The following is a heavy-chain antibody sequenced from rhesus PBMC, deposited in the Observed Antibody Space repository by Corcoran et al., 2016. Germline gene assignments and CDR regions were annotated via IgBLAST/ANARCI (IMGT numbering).Heavy chain of an antibody. CDR2: ISCSGTT. Sequence: QLQLQESGPGLVKPSETLSLTCAVSGYSINSGYGWSWIRQPPGKGMEWIGSISCSGTTNNNMSLKDRVNLSVGKCRNQLSLKGRVVSAADPAVDVWARDAGGDISGWVYCDLWGPGTPITISS. CDR1: GYSINSGYG. CDR3: ARDAGGDISGWVYCDL. D-gene: IGHD6-31*01. J-gene: IGHJ2*01. V-gene: IGHV4-127*01.